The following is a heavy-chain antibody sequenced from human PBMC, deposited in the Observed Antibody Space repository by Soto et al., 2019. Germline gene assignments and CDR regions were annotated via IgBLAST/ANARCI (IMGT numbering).Heavy chain of an antibody. D-gene: IGHD3-16*01. Sequence: GASVKVSCKASGGTFSSHAISWVRQAPGQGLEWLGGIIPFFKAANYAQKFQGRVTITADDSTSTAYMDLYSLRSEDTAVYYCARDEPLNYYDGTFSYYAMDVWGQGTTVTVSS. J-gene: IGHJ6*02. CDR1: GGTFSSHA. CDR3: ARDEPLNYYDGTFSYYAMDV. CDR2: IIPFFKAA. V-gene: IGHV1-69*13.